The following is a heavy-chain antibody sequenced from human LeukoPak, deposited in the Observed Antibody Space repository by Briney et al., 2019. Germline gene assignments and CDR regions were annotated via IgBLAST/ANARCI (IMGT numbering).Heavy chain of an antibody. J-gene: IGHJ5*02. CDR1: GGSISSYY. CDR2: IYYSGST. V-gene: IGHV4-59*08. D-gene: IGHD3-22*01. Sequence: SETLSLTCTVSGGSISSYYWGWIRQPPGKGLEWIGYIYYSGSTNYNPSLKSRVTISVDTSKNQFSLKLSSVTAADTAVYYCARLEFGLAYDSSGYYRWFDPWGQGTLVTVSS. CDR3: ARLEFGLAYDSSGYYRWFDP.